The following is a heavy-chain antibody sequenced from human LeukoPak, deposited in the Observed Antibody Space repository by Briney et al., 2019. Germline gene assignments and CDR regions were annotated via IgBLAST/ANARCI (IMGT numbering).Heavy chain of an antibody. CDR1: GFTFSSYA. CDR2: ISDSAGST. V-gene: IGHV3-23*01. CDR3: AKLLASCGGDCLYDAFDI. J-gene: IGHJ3*02. D-gene: IGHD2-21*02. Sequence: PGGSLRLSCAASGFTFSSYAMSWVRQAPGKGLEWVSVISDSAGSTYYADSVKGRFTISRDNSKNTVHLQMNSLRAEDTAVYYCAKLLASCGGDCLYDAFDIWGQGTMVTVSS.